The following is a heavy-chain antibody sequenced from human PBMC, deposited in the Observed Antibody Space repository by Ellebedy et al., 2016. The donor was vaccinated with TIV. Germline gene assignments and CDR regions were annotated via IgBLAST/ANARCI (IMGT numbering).Heavy chain of an antibody. CDR1: GYTFTSYG. CDR2: VSGANGNT. J-gene: IGHJ4*02. CDR3: ARDKGYGYGAHLDH. V-gene: IGHV1-18*04. Sequence: AASVKVSCKASGYTFTSYGFSWVRQAPGQGLEWTGWVSGANGNTNSAQQFQDRLTMTIDTSTSTVYMELRNLRSDDTAVYYCARDKGYGYGAHLDHWGQGTLVTVSS. D-gene: IGHD5-18*01.